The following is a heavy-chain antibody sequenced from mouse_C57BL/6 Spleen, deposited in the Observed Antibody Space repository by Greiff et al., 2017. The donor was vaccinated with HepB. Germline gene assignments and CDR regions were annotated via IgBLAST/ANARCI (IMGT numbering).Heavy chain of an antibody. J-gene: IGHJ2*01. CDR3: ARWVYDYDGFDY. CDR2: IYPGDGDT. Sequence: VQLQQSGPELVKPGASVKISCKASGYAFSSSWMNWVKQRPGKGLEWIGRIYPGDGDTNYNGKFKGKATLTADKSYSTAYMQLSSLTSEASAVYFCARWVYDYDGFDYWGQGTTLTVSS. D-gene: IGHD2-4*01. CDR1: GYAFSSSW. V-gene: IGHV1-82*01.